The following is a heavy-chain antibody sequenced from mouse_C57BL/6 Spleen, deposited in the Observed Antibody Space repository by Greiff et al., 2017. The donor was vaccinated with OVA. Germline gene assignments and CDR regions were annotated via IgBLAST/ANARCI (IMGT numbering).Heavy chain of an antibody. J-gene: IGHJ1*03. V-gene: IGHV2-5*01. CDR1: GFSLTSYG. Sequence: VQLQQSGPGLVQPSQSLSITCTVSGFSLTSYGVHWVRQSPGKGLEWLGVIWRGGSTDYNAAFMSRLSITKDNSKSQVFFKMNSLQADDTAIYYCAKYYYGSSPYYWYFDVWGTGTTVTVSS. CDR3: AKYYYGSSPYYWYFDV. CDR2: IWRGGST. D-gene: IGHD1-1*01.